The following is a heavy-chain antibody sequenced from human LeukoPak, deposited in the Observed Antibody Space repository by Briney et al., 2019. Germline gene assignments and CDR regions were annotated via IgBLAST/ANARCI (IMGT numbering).Heavy chain of an antibody. V-gene: IGHV3-23*01. D-gene: IGHD2-15*01. J-gene: IGHJ4*02. CDR1: GFTFSSYA. Sequence: GGSLRLSCAASGFTFSSYAMSWVRQAPGKGLEWVSAISGSGGSTYYADSVKGRFTISRGNSKNTLYLQMNSLRAEDTAVYYCAKGRGYCSGGSCFKPHPLYFDYWGQGTLVTVSS. CDR2: ISGSGGST. CDR3: AKGRGYCSGGSCFKPHPLYFDY.